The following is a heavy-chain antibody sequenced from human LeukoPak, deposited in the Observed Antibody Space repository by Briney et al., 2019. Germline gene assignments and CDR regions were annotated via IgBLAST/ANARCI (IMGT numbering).Heavy chain of an antibody. CDR3: ARVANWNYDY. Sequence: GGSLRLSCTASGFTFSSYAMHWVRQAPGKGLEYVSAISSNGGSTYYANSVKGRFTISRYNSKNTLYLQMGSLRAEDMAVYYCARVANWNYDYWGQGTLVTVSS. CDR2: ISSNGGST. D-gene: IGHD1-7*01. V-gene: IGHV3-64*01. CDR1: GFTFSSYA. J-gene: IGHJ4*02.